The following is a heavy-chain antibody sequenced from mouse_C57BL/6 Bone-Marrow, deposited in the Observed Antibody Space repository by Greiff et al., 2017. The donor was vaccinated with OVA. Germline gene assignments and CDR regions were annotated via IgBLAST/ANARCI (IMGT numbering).Heavy chain of an antibody. J-gene: IGHJ4*01. D-gene: IGHD2-4*01. CDR2: IRSKSNNYAT. Sequence: EVMLVESGGGLVQPKGSLKLSCAASGFSFNTYAMNWVRQAPGKGLEWVARIRSKSNNYATYYADSVKDRFTISRDDSESMLYLQRNNLKTEDTAMYYCVRPVDYDAYYAMDYWGQGTSVTVSS. CDR3: VRPVDYDAYYAMDY. CDR1: GFSFNTYA. V-gene: IGHV10-1*01.